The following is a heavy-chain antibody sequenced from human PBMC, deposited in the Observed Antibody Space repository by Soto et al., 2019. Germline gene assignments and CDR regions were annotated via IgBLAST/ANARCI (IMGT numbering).Heavy chain of an antibody. J-gene: IGHJ2*01. CDR3: ARDAPSSDWYFDL. CDR2: IIPILGIA. Sequence: QVQLVQSGAEVKKPGSSVKVSCKASGGTFSSYTISWVRQAPGQGLEWMGRIIPILGIANYAQKFQGRVMITADKSTSTAYRELSSLRSEDTAVYYCARDAPSSDWYFDLWGRGTMVTVSS. D-gene: IGHD3-22*01. CDR1: GGTFSSYT. V-gene: IGHV1-69*08.